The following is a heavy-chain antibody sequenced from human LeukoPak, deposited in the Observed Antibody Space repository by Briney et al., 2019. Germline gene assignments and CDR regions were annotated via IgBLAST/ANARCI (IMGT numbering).Heavy chain of an antibody. CDR1: GFTFSNYG. CDR2: IVYDGNKK. D-gene: IGHD2-15*01. Sequence: PGGSLRLSCAASGFTFSNYGIHWVRQAPGKGLEWVAVIVYDGNKKFYADSVKGRFTISGDNSKNTLYLQMNSLRGEDTAVYYCAKDPKNIVLVGDVNHSLDTWFDPWGQGTLVTVSS. CDR3: AKDPKNIVLVGDVNHSLDTWFDP. V-gene: IGHV3-30*18. J-gene: IGHJ5*02.